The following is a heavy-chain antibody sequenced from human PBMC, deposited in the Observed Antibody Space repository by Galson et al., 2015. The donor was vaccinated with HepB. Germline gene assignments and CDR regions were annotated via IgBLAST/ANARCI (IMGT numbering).Heavy chain of an antibody. Sequence: VKVSCKVSGYSFIEHYLYWSKKAPGKGLEWLGLVDHEDVDTQYAAKFQGRVSITVDTTSDTVYMELTGLTSEDTAVYYCARSKEAYYYMDVWGTGTTVIVSS. CDR1: GYSFIEHY. J-gene: IGHJ6*03. V-gene: IGHV1-69-2*01. CDR3: ARSKEAYYYMDV. CDR2: VDHEDVDT.